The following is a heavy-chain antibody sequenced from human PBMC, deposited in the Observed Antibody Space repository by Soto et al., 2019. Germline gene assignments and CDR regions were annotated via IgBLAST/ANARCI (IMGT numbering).Heavy chain of an antibody. J-gene: IGHJ6*03. Sequence: PSETLSLTCTVSGGSISSYYWSWIRQPPGKGLEWIGYIYYSGSTNYNPSLKSRVTISVDTSKNQFSLKLSSVTAADTAVYYCARDYSSSSEYQEGYHYYYMDVWGKGTTVTVSS. D-gene: IGHD6-13*01. CDR1: GGSISSYY. CDR2: IYYSGST. CDR3: ARDYSSSSEYQEGYHYYYMDV. V-gene: IGHV4-59*01.